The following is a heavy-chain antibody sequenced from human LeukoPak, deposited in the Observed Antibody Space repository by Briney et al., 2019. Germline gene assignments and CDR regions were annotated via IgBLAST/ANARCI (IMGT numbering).Heavy chain of an antibody. J-gene: IGHJ4*02. V-gene: IGHV3-7*01. CDR2: IKQDGSEI. Sequence: PGGSLRLSCAASGFTFSSYWMNWVHQAPGKGLEWVANIKQDGSEIYYVDSVKGRFTISRDNAKNSLYLQMISLRAEDTAVYYCARGGVAPGAYWGQGTLVTVSS. CDR3: ARGGVAPGAY. D-gene: IGHD5-12*01. CDR1: GFTFSSYW.